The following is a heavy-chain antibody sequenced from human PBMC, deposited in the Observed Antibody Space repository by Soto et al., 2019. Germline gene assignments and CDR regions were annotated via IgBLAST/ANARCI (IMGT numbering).Heavy chain of an antibody. CDR1: GFTFSSYG. Sequence: GGSLRLSCAASGFTFSSYGMHWVRQAPGKGLEWVAVISYDGSNKYYADSVKGRFTISRDNSKNTLYLQMNSLRAEDTAVYYCAKEGGRRHPGLFDYWGQGTLVTVSS. V-gene: IGHV3-30*18. CDR3: AKEGGRRHPGLFDY. J-gene: IGHJ4*02. D-gene: IGHD1-1*01. CDR2: ISYDGSNK.